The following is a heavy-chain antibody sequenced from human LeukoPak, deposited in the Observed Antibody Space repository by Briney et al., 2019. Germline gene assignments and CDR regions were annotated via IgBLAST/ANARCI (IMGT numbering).Heavy chain of an antibody. CDR1: GGSISSGSYY. J-gene: IGHJ6*02. CDR3: ARAAESYYYYGMDV. Sequence: PSQTLSLTCTVSGGSISSGSYYWSWIRQPAGKGLEWIGRIYTSGSTNYNPSLKSRVTISVDTSKNQFSLKLSSVTAADTAVYCCARAAESYYYYGMDVWGQGTTVTVSS. CDR2: IYTSGST. V-gene: IGHV4-61*02. D-gene: IGHD1-14*01.